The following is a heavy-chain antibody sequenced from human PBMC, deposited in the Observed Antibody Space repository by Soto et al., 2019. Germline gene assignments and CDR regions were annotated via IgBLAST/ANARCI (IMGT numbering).Heavy chain of an antibody. Sequence: GGSLRLSCAASGFTFSSYSMNWVRQAPGKGLEWVSYISSSSSTIYYADSVKGRFTISRDNAKNLLYLQMNSLRDEDTAVYYCARDVDYYGSGSYLVDYWGQGTLVTVSS. V-gene: IGHV3-48*02. CDR1: GFTFSSYS. J-gene: IGHJ4*02. D-gene: IGHD3-10*01. CDR2: ISSSSSTI. CDR3: ARDVDYYGSGSYLVDY.